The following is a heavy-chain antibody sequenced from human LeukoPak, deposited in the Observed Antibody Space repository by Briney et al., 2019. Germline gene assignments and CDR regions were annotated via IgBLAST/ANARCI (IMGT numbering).Heavy chain of an antibody. CDR3: ARDYYDSSGSDAFDI. V-gene: IGHV1-2*02. CDR2: INPNSGGT. CDR1: GYTFTGYY. J-gene: IGHJ3*02. D-gene: IGHD3-22*01. Sequence: ASVKVSCNASGYTFTGYYMHWVRQAPGQGLEWMGWINPNSGGTNYAQKFQCRVTMTRDTSISTAYMELSRLRSDDTAVYYCARDYYDSSGSDAFDIWGQGTMVTVSS.